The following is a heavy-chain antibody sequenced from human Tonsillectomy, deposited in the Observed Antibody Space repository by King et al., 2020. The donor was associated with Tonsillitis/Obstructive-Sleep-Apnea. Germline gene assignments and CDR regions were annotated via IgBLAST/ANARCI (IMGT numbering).Heavy chain of an antibody. V-gene: IGHV1-2*04. D-gene: IGHD7-27*01. CDR1: GYTFTGYY. CDR2: INPNSGGT. J-gene: IGHJ4*02. Sequence: VQLVQSGAEVKKPGASVKVSCKASGYTFTGYYMHWVRQAPGQGLEWMGWINPNSGGTNYAQKFQGWVTMTRETSISTAYMEVSRLRSDDTAVYFCARVTQANWGEGNYFDYWGQGTLVTVSS. CDR3: ARVTQANWGEGNYFDY.